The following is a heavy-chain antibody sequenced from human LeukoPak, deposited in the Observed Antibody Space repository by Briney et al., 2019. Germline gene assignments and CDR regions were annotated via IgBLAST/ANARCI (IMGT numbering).Heavy chain of an antibody. Sequence: GGSLRLSCTASGLTVSSIYMSWVRQAPGKGLQWVSVIYTGGYTFYPDSVKGRFTISSDNSKSTLYLQMNSLRAEDTAVYYCASPGGGDYYNSWGQGTLVTVSS. CDR3: ASPGGGDYYNS. CDR1: GLTVSSIY. V-gene: IGHV3-53*01. J-gene: IGHJ4*02. CDR2: IYTGGYT. D-gene: IGHD3-10*01.